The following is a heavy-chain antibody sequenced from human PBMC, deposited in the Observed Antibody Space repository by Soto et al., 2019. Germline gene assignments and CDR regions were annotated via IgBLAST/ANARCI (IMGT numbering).Heavy chain of an antibody. CDR1: ADSVTSYW. D-gene: IGHD3-10*01. V-gene: IGHV5-51*01. CDR2: AYXGDPDX. J-gene: IGHJ3*02. CDR3: ARGSMDLVHAFDI. Sequence: XASLQISCEGSADSVTSYWIGWVRQMPGXVLKWMGIAYXGDPDXRYRTYFQAQXXISADKSXXTASMQWSTLKAPDSAMHYCARGSMDLVHAFDIWGQETMVTASS.